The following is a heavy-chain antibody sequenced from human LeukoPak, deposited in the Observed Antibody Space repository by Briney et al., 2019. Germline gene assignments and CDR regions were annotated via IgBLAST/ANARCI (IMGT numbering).Heavy chain of an antibody. CDR2: ISYDGSNK. Sequence: GGSLRLSCAASGFSFSSYAMSWVRQAPGKGLEWVAVISYDGSNKYYADSVKGRFTISRDNSKNTLYLQINSLRAEDTAVYYCARDLGDTAMDPNYYYYGMDVWGQGTTVTVSS. V-gene: IGHV3-30-3*01. CDR1: GFSFSSYA. CDR3: ARDLGDTAMDPNYYYYGMDV. D-gene: IGHD5-18*01. J-gene: IGHJ6*02.